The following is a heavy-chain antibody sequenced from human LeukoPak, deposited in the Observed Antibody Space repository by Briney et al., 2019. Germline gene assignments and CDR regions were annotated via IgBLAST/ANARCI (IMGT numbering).Heavy chain of an antibody. Sequence: ASVKVSCKAAGFSFTNFYMHWVRQAPGQGLEWMGLINPSGDSTSYAQKFQGRVTMTRDTSTSTVYMELSSLRSEDTAVYYCATPYYYGSGSSLYYFEFWGQGTLVTVSS. J-gene: IGHJ4*02. CDR3: ATPYYYGSGSSLYYFEF. CDR2: INPSGDST. V-gene: IGHV1-46*01. D-gene: IGHD3-10*01. CDR1: GFSFTNFY.